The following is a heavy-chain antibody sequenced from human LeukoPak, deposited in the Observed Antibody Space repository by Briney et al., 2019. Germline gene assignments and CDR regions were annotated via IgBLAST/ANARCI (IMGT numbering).Heavy chain of an antibody. V-gene: IGHV1-24*01. CDR1: GYTLTELS. Sequence: GPVKVSCKVSGYTLTELSMHWVRQAPGKGLEWMGGFDPEDGETIYAQKFQGRVTMTRDTSTSTVYMELSSLRSEDTAVYYCAREVGIRGHFDYWGRGTPVTVSS. CDR3: AREVGIRGHFDY. J-gene: IGHJ4*02. D-gene: IGHD1-26*01. CDR2: FDPEDGET.